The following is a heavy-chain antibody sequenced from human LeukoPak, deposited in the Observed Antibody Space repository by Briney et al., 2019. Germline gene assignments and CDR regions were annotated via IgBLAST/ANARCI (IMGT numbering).Heavy chain of an antibody. V-gene: IGHV4-4*02. D-gene: IGHD2-21*01. CDR2: IYHSGST. CDR3: AKVQHAEFKMNFDS. CDR1: GGSISSSTW. Sequence: SGTLSRTCAVSGGSISSSTWWSWVRQPPGKGLEWIGEIYHSGSTNYNPSLKSRVTISVDKSKNQFSLKLSSVTAADTAVYYCAKVQHAEFKMNFDSWGQGTLVTVSS. J-gene: IGHJ4*02.